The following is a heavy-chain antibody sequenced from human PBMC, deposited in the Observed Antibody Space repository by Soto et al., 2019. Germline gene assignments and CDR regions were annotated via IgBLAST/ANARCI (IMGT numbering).Heavy chain of an antibody. D-gene: IGHD4-17*01. J-gene: IGHJ4*02. Sequence: QITLKESGPTLVKPTQTLTLTCTFSGFSLTTQGVHVGWIRQPPGKGLEWLALIYWDDNEVYSPSLKNRVTITTDTSKRQVVITLATVDAVDTSTYYCVYRDFGDYFFQFWGQGIMVNVSS. V-gene: IGHV2-5*02. CDR3: VYRDFGDYFFQF. CDR2: IYWDDNE. CDR1: GFSLTTQGVH.